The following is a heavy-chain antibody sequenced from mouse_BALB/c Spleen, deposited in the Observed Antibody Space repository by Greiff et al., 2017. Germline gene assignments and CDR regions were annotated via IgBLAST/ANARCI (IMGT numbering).Heavy chain of an antibody. V-gene: IGHV5-9-4*01. CDR1: GFTFSSYA. D-gene: IGHD2-2*01. CDR3: ARVGGYDDYAMDY. Sequence: EVQGVESGGGLVKPGGSLKLSCAASGFTFSSYAMSWVRQSPEKRLEWVAEISSGGSYTYYPDTVTGRFTISRDNAKNTLYLKMSSLRSEDTAMYYCARVGGYDDYAMDYWGQGTSVTVSA. CDR2: ISSGGSYT. J-gene: IGHJ4*01.